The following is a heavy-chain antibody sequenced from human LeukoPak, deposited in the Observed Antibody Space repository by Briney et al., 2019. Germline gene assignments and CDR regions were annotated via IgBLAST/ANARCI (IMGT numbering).Heavy chain of an antibody. CDR2: IYYSGST. V-gene: IGHV4-30-4*01. CDR3: ATSVVRGICFY. Sequence: PSQTLSLTCTVSGGSISSGDYYWSWIRQPPGKGLEWIGYIYYSGSTYYNPSLKSRVTISVDTPKNQFSLKLTSVTAADTAVYYCATSVVRGICFYWGQGTLVTVSS. J-gene: IGHJ4*02. CDR1: GGSISSGDYY. D-gene: IGHD3-10*01.